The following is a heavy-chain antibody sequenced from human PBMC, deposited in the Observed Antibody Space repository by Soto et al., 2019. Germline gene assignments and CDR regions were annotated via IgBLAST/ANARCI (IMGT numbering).Heavy chain of an antibody. Sequence: ASVKVSCKASGYTFTSYYMHWVRQAPGQGLEWMGIINPSGGSTSYAQKFQGRVTMTRDTSTSTVYMELSILRSEDTAVYYCARDALGYCSSTSCLYYYYGRDVWGQGTTVTVSS. J-gene: IGHJ6*02. CDR2: INPSGGST. D-gene: IGHD2-2*01. CDR3: ARDALGYCSSTSCLYYYYGRDV. V-gene: IGHV1-46*01. CDR1: GYTFTSYY.